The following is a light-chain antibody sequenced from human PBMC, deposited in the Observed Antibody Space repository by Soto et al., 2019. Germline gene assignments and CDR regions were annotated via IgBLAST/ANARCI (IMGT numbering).Light chain of an antibody. CDR2: GAS. CDR1: QSVSSSY. CDR3: QQYGSSPRT. Sequence: IVMTQSPATLSLSPGDRATLSCRASQSVSSSYLAWYQQKPGQAPRLLIYGASSRATGIPDRFSGSGSGTDFTLTISRLEPEDFAVYYCQQYGSSPRTFGQGTKV. J-gene: IGKJ1*01. V-gene: IGKV3-20*01.